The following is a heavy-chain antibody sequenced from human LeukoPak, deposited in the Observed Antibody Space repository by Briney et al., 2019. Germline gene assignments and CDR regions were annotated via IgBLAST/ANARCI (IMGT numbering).Heavy chain of an antibody. Sequence: GASVKVSCKASGYTFTNYAMNWVRQAPGQGLAWMGWINTNTGNPTYAQGSTGRFVFSLDTSVSTAYLQISSLKAEDTAVYYCARAERWLQSDYWGQGTLVTVSS. J-gene: IGHJ4*02. CDR3: ARAERWLQSDY. V-gene: IGHV7-4-1*02. CDR2: INTNTGNP. CDR1: GYTFTNYA. D-gene: IGHD5-24*01.